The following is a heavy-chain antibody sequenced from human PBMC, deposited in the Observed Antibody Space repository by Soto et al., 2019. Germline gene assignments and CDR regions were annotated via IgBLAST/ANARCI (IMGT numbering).Heavy chain of an antibody. CDR1: GGSISSYY. Sequence: XETLSLPCTVSGGSISSYYWSWIRKSAGKGLEWIGRIYATGTTDYNPSLKSRVMMSVDTSKKQFSLKLRSVTAADTAVYYCVRDGTKTLRDWFDPWGQGISGNVSS. CDR2: IYATGTT. D-gene: IGHD1-1*01. CDR3: VRDGTKTLRDWFDP. V-gene: IGHV4-4*07. J-gene: IGHJ5*02.